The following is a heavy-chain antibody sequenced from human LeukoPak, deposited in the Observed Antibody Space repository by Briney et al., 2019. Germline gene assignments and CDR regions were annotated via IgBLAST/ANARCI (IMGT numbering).Heavy chain of an antibody. D-gene: IGHD2-15*01. CDR3: ARGLEVAATPGY. V-gene: IGHV4-34*01. CDR2: VNHSGST. Sequence: SETLSLTCAVYGGSFSGYYWSWIRQPPGKGLEWIGEVNHSGSTNYNPSLKSRVTISVDTSKNQFSLKLSSVTAADTAVYYCARGLEVAATPGYWGQGTLITVSS. J-gene: IGHJ4*02. CDR1: GGSFSGYY.